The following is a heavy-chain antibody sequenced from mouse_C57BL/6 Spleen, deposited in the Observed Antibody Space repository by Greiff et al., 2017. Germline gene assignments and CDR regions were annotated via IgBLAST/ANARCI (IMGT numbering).Heavy chain of an antibody. CDR2: ISDGGSYT. V-gene: IGHV5-4*01. D-gene: IGHD2-4*01. Sequence: EVQLQQSGGGLVKPGGSLKLSCAASGFTFSSYAMSWVRQTPEKRLEWVATISDGGSYTYYPDNVKGRFTISRDNAKNNLYLQMSHLKSEDTAMYYCARAYDYGFAYWGQGTLVTVSA. CDR1: GFTFSSYA. J-gene: IGHJ3*01. CDR3: ARAYDYGFAY.